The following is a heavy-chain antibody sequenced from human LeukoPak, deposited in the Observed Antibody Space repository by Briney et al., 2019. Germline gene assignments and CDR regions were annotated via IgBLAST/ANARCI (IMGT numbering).Heavy chain of an antibody. V-gene: IGHV3-48*01. Sequence: PGESLRLSCGASGFTFSSYNMNWVRQAPGKGLEWVSHITGSGKTINYADSVKGRFTISRDNAKNSLYLQMNSLRAEDTAFYYCARPTGSGSYDYWGQGTLVIVS. CDR1: GFTFSSYN. CDR3: ARPTGSGSYDY. CDR2: ITGSGKTI. D-gene: IGHD3-10*01. J-gene: IGHJ4*02.